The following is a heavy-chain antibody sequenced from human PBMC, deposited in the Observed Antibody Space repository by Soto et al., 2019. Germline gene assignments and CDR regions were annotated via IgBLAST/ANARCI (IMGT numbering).Heavy chain of an antibody. CDR2: ISPYSGSA. D-gene: IGHD2-21*01. CDR3: ARLMHYSHAGGASHSGFDM. J-gene: IGHJ3*02. Sequence: ASVKVSCKASGYTFTDYFIHWVRQARRQGLEWVGWISPYSGSADLSQKLQGRVPMTRDTSISTAYVEVSSLRSDDTAGFYCARLMHYSHAGGASHSGFDMWGQGTLVTVSS. V-gene: IGHV1-2*02. CDR1: GYTFTDYF.